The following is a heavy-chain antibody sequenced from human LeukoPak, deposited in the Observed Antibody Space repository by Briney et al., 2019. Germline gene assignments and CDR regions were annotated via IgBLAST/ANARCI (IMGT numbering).Heavy chain of an antibody. CDR1: GGTFSSYD. CDR3: ATSQDCSGGSCYASNNWFDP. D-gene: IGHD2-15*01. J-gene: IGHJ5*02. CDR2: IIPILGIA. V-gene: IGHV1-69*04. Sequence: SVKVSCKASGGTFSSYDISWVRQAPGQGLEWMGRIIPILGIANYAQKFQGRVTITADKSTSTAYMELSSLRSEDTAVYYCATSQDCSGGSCYASNNWFDPWGQGTLVTVSS.